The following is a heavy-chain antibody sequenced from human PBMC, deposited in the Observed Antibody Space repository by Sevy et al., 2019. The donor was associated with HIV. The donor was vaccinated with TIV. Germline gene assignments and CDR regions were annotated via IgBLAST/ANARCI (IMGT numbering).Heavy chain of an antibody. D-gene: IGHD1-26*01. CDR2: ISYDGSSK. Sequence: GGSVRLSCAASGFIFSSYGMHWVRQAPGKGLEWVAIISYDGSSKYYADSVKGRFTISRDNSENILYLQMNSLRTDDTAVYYCVKGGVTWELLDYWGQGTLVTVSS. CDR1: GFIFSSYG. V-gene: IGHV3-30*18. J-gene: IGHJ4*02. CDR3: VKGGVTWELLDY.